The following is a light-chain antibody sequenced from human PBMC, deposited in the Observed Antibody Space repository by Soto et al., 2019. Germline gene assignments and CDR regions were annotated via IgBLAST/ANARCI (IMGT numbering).Light chain of an antibody. CDR1: QTASSSH. J-gene: IGKJ2*01. Sequence: IVLTQSPGALSLSPGERATLSFRASQTASSSHLAWYQQKPGQAPRLLIYDASSRATGISDRFSGSGSGTDFTLTISRLEPEDFAVYYCQQYGRSPYTFGQGTKVDIK. CDR2: DAS. V-gene: IGKV3-20*01. CDR3: QQYGRSPYT.